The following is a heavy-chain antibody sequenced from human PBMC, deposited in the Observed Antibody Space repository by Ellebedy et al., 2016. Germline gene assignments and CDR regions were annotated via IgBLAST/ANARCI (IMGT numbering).Heavy chain of an antibody. Sequence: ASVKVSCKTSGYTFTRYAIHWVRQAPGQRLEWMGRINGGNGKTKYSEKFQGRVTITGDTPASTAYMELSRLTTEDTAVYYCARGSAEGRAFDYWGQGTLVTVSS. CDR2: INGGNGKT. CDR3: ARGSAEGRAFDY. V-gene: IGHV1-3*01. CDR1: GYTFTRYA. D-gene: IGHD3-10*01. J-gene: IGHJ4*02.